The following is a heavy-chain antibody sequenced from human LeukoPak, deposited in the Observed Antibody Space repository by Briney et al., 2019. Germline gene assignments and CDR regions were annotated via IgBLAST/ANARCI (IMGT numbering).Heavy chain of an antibody. V-gene: IGHV1-2*02. D-gene: IGHD6-19*01. J-gene: IGHJ6*02. CDR1: GYTFTGYY. CDR3: AGDLAPPYSSGWYFNYYGMDV. CDR2: INPNSGGT. Sequence: ASVKVSCKASGYTFTGYYMHWVRQAPGQGLEWMGWINPNSGGTNYAQKFQGRVTMTRDTSISTAYMELSRLRSDDTAVYYCAGDLAPPYSSGWYFNYYGMDVWGQGTTVTVSS.